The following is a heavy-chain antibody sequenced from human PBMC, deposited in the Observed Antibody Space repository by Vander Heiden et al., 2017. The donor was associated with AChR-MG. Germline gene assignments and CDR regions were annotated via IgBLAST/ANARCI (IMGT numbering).Heavy chain of an antibody. D-gene: IGHD3-10*01. CDR1: GGTFSSYA. Sequence: QVQLVQSGAEVKKPGSSVKVSCKASGGTFSSYAISWVRQAPGQGLEWMGGIIPIFGTANYAQKFQGRVTITADKSTSTAYMELSSLRSEDTAVYYCAIPGVITGTTVYYGSGSYSVWGQGTLVTVSS. J-gene: IGHJ4*02. CDR3: AIPGVITGTTVYYGSGSYSV. CDR2: IIPIFGTA. V-gene: IGHV1-69*06.